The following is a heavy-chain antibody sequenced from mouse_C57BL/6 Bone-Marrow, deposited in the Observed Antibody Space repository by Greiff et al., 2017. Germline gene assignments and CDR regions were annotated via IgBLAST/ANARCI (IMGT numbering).Heavy chain of an antibody. J-gene: IGHJ3*01. V-gene: IGHV1-26*01. CDR2: INPNNGGT. CDR1: GYTFTDYY. CDR3: YWVFFAY. D-gene: IGHD4-1*01. Sequence: EVQLQQSGPELVKPGASVKISCKASGYTFTDYYMNWVNQSHGKSLEWIGDINPNNGGTSYNQKFKGKATLTVDKSSSTAYMELRSLTSEDSAVYYCYWVFFAYWGQGTLVTVSA.